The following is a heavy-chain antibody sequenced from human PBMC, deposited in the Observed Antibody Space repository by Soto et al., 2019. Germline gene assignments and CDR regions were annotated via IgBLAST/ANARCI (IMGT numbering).Heavy chain of an antibody. CDR1: GGSVSSPKYF. Sequence: QMQLQESGPGLVKPSETLSLACTVSGGSVSSPKYFWSWIRQPPGKGLEWVAYIYNNGKTNYNPSLKSRAVISVDTAKHQCALKLTSVTGADSAVYFCARTVMPVGNLPAFDHWGQGVLVTVSS. CDR3: ARTVMPVGNLPAFDH. D-gene: IGHD1-26*01. V-gene: IGHV4-61*01. CDR2: IYNNGKT. J-gene: IGHJ4*02.